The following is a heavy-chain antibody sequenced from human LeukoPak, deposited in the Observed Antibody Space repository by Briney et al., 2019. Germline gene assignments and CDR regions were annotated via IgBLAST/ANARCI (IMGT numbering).Heavy chain of an antibody. Sequence: GGSLRLSCAASGFTFSKYDIYWVRQAPGKGLEWVAVISYDGSNKYYADSVKGRFTISRDSSKNTVYLQMNSLRAEDTAVYYCARGDLSLSTDYWGQGTLVTVSS. D-gene: IGHD3-16*02. CDR1: GFTFSKYD. CDR3: ARGDLSLSTDY. J-gene: IGHJ4*02. CDR2: ISYDGSNK. V-gene: IGHV3-30-3*01.